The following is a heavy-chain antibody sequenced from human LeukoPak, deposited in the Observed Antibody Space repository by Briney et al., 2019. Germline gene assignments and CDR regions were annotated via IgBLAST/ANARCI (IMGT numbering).Heavy chain of an antibody. CDR1: GYTFTGYC. V-gene: IGHV1-2*02. D-gene: IGHD2-15*01. J-gene: IGHJ4*02. CDR2: INPNSGGT. Sequence: ASVKVSCKASGYTFTGYCMHWVRQAPGQGLEWMGWINPNSGGTNYAQKFQGRVTMTRDTSISTAYMELSRLRSDDTAVYYCARVPRSRYCSGGSCYTGKYYFDYWGQGTLVTVSS. CDR3: ARVPRSRYCSGGSCYTGKYYFDY.